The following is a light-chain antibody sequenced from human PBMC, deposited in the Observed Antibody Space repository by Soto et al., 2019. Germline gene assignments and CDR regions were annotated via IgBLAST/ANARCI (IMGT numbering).Light chain of an antibody. J-gene: IGKJ4*01. V-gene: IGKV3-15*01. CDR3: QQYNNLPPGRIT. Sequence: DIVMKQSPATLSVSPGDRATLSCRASQSVDNKLAWYQQKPGLAPRLLIYGASTRATGVPARFSGSGSVTVFTLTISSLQSEDFAVYYCQQYNNLPPGRITFGGGTKVEIK. CDR2: GAS. CDR1: QSVDNK.